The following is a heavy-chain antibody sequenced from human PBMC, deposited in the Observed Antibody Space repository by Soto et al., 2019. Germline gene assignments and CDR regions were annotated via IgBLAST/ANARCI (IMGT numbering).Heavy chain of an antibody. D-gene: IGHD3-10*01. Sequence: EVQLVESGGGLVQPGGSLRLSCAASGFTFSSYWMHWVRQAPGKGLVWVSRINSDGSSTSYADSVKGRCTISRDNAKNTLYLQMNSLRAEDTAVYSCARDRGWFGEVPFDYWGQGTLVTVSS. CDR2: INSDGSST. V-gene: IGHV3-74*01. CDR1: GFTFSSYW. CDR3: ARDRGWFGEVPFDY. J-gene: IGHJ4*02.